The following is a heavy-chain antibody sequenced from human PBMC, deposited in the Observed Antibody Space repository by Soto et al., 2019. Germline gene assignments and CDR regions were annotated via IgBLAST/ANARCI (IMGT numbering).Heavy chain of an antibody. CDR3: AKETIQVGGPNYFDY. J-gene: IGHJ4*02. CDR2: ISWDGLAQ. V-gene: IGHV3-30*18. D-gene: IGHD1-1*01. Sequence: ALILSCEASGFTFGRYGMHWVRQAPGMGLEWVAVISWDGLAQYYGDSVRGRFTISRDNSQSTLYLQMNSLRTEDTAIYYCAKETIQVGGPNYFDYWGQGVLVTVSS. CDR1: GFTFGRYG.